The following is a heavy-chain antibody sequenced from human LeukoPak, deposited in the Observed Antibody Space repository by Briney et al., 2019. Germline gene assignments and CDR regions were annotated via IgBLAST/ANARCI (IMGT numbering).Heavy chain of an antibody. V-gene: IGHV4-34*01. CDR3: ARQYCSSTSCYHDY. Sequence: PSETLSLTCAVYGGSFSGYYWSWIRQPPGKGLEWIGEINHSGSTNYNPSLKGRVTISVDTSKNQFSLKLSSVTAADTAVYYCARQYCSSTSCYHDYWGQGTLVTVSS. D-gene: IGHD2-2*01. J-gene: IGHJ4*02. CDR2: INHSGST. CDR1: GGSFSGYY.